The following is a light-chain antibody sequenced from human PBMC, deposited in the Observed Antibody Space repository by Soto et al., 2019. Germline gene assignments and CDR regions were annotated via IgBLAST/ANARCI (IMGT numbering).Light chain of an antibody. V-gene: IGKV3-15*01. Sequence: EMVMTQSPATLSVSPGERVTLSCRASESVHRNLAWYQQKPGQGPSLLIYYASTRATGVRDRFTGSGSGTEFTLTISRPQSEDFGVYDCQHYSNWSQTFRPGTKVEIK. CDR3: QHYSNWSQT. J-gene: IGKJ3*01. CDR1: ESVHRN. CDR2: YAS.